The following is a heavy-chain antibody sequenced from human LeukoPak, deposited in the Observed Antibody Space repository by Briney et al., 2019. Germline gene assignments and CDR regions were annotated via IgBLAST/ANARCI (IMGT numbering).Heavy chain of an antibody. CDR2: IKQDGSEK. V-gene: IGHV3-7*01. CDR3: ARGRVVGATWDTFDI. J-gene: IGHJ3*02. CDR1: GFSFSTYS. D-gene: IGHD1-26*01. Sequence: GGSLRLSCAASGFSFSTYSMNWVRQAPGKGLEWVANIKQDGSEKYYVDSVKGRFTISRDNAEISLFLQMNSLRAEDTAVYYCARGRVVGATWDTFDIWGQGTVVTISS.